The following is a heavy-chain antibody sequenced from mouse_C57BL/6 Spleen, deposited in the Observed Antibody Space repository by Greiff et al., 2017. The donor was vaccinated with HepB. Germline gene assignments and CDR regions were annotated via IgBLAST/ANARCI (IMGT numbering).Heavy chain of an antibody. CDR3: ARVGLHAMDY. D-gene: IGHD2-4*01. CDR2: IDPSDSDT. J-gene: IGHJ4*01. V-gene: IGHV1-69*01. Sequence: VKLQQSGAELVMPGASVKLSCKASGYTFTSYWMHWVKQRPGQGLEWIGEIDPSDSDTNYNQKFKGKSKLTVDKSSSTAYMQLRSLTSEDSADYYCARVGLHAMDYWGQGTSVTVSS. CDR1: GYTFTSYW.